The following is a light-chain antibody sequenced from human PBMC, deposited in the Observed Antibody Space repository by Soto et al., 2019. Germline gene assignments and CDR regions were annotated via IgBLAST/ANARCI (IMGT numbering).Light chain of an antibody. V-gene: IGKV1-39*01. CDR2: TTT. CDR1: QTISRY. CDR3: QQTYSLPRT. J-gene: IGKJ1*01. Sequence: DIQMTQSPSSLSASVGDRVTLTCRASQTISRYLNWYQQKPGEAPKLLIYTTTNLHSGVPSRFSGSVSGTDFTLTIDTLQPEDFATYYCQQTYSLPRTFGQGTKVDIK.